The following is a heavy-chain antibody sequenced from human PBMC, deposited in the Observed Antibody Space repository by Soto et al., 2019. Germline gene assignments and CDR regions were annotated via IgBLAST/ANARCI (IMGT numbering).Heavy chain of an antibody. Sequence: SETLSLTCAVSGYSISSGYYWGWIRQPPGKGLEWIGSIYHSGSTYYNPSLKSRVTISVDTSKNQFSLKLSSVTAADTAVYYCASRGNSGHFDYWGQGTLVTVSS. CDR2: IYHSGST. CDR1: GYSISSGYY. V-gene: IGHV4-38-2*01. J-gene: IGHJ4*02. CDR3: ASRGNSGHFDY. D-gene: IGHD2-21*02.